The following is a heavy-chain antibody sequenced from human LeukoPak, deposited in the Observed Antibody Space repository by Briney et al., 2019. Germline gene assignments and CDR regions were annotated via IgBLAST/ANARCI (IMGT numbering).Heavy chain of an antibody. D-gene: IGHD4-4*01. CDR1: GGSISSYY. CDR2: IYYSGST. CDR3: ARDRDYSGNSAPR. Sequence: SETLSLACTVSGGSISSYYWSWIRQPPGKGLEWIGYIYYSGSTNYNPSLKSRVTISVDTSKNQFSLKLSSVTAADTAVYYCARDRDYSGNSAPRWGQGTLVTVSS. J-gene: IGHJ4*02. V-gene: IGHV4-59*12.